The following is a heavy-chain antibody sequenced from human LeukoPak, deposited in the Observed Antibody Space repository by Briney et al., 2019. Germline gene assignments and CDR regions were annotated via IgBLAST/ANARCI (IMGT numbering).Heavy chain of an antibody. D-gene: IGHD3-22*01. CDR1: GGSISSYY. CDR3: ARSYYYDSSGYYYDY. J-gene: IGHJ4*02. Sequence: PSETLSLTCTVSGGSISSYYWSWIRQPPGKGLEWIGYIYYSGSTNYNPSLKSRVTISVDTSKNQFSLKLSSVTAADTAVYYCARSYYYDSSGYYYDYWGQGTPVTVSS. CDR2: IYYSGST. V-gene: IGHV4-59*01.